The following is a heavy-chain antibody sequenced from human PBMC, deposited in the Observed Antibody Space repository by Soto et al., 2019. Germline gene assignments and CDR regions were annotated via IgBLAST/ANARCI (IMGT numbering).Heavy chain of an antibody. CDR2: ISFDGKNE. V-gene: IGHV3-30*04. D-gene: IGHD6-6*01. Sequence: QVQLVESGGGVVQPGRSLRLSCAASGFTFSAYSMHWFRQAPGKGLEWVAMISFDGKNEYYADSVKGRFTISRDNSRNTLYLQLNSLSGEDTAVFYCATLSSSPQDVWGQGTTVTVSS. J-gene: IGHJ6*02. CDR3: ATLSSSPQDV. CDR1: GFTFSAYS.